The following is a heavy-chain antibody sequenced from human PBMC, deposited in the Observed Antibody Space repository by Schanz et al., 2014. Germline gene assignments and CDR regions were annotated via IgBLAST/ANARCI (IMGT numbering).Heavy chain of an antibody. CDR3: ARGVRIDY. D-gene: IGHD3-3*01. CDR2: INWSDGST. CDR1: GFTFDDYA. V-gene: IGHV3-20*04. Sequence: EVQLEVSGGGLVQPGGSLRLSCAASGFTFDDYAMSWVRQAPGKGLEWVSAINWSDGSTGYADSVKGRFTISRDNAKNSLYLQMNSLTAEDTAVYYCARGVRIDYWGQGTLVTVSS. J-gene: IGHJ4*02.